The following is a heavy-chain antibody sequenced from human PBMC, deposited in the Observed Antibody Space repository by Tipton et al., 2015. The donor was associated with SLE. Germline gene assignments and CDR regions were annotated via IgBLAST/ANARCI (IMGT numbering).Heavy chain of an antibody. CDR3: ARRGIPTVSYYFDY. Sequence: TQSLTCTVSGGSISSSSYYWGWIRQPPGKGLEWIGSIYYSGSTYYNPSLKSRVTISVDTSKNQFSLKLSSVTAADTAVYYCARRGIPTVSYYFDYWGQGTLVTVSS. CDR1: GGSISSSSYY. D-gene: IGHD6-13*01. V-gene: IGHV4-39*07. J-gene: IGHJ4*02. CDR2: IYYSGST.